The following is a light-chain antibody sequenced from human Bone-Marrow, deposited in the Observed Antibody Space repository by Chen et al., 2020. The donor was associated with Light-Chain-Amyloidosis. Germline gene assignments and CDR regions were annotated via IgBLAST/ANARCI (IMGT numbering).Light chain of an antibody. V-gene: IGKV1-39*01. CDR1: QTINNN. CDR2: GES. CDR3: QQHHNTPLT. Sequence: DIQMTQSPSSLPASVGDRITITCRPSQTINNNLNWFQQKPGKAPQLLIYGESSLQTGVPSRFTGSGSGTEFTLTINSLQPEDFATYYCQQHHNTPLTVGGGTTVEIK. J-gene: IGKJ4*01.